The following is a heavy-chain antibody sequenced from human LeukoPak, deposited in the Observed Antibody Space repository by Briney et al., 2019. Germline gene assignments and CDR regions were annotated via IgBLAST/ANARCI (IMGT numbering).Heavy chain of an antibody. CDR3: ARHVGPDTRITMLRGVSFPRYNNWFDP. CDR1: GGSFSGYY. V-gene: IGHV4-34*01. CDR2: INHSGST. J-gene: IGHJ5*02. D-gene: IGHD3-10*01. Sequence: PSETLSLTCAVYGGSFSGYYWSWIRQPPGKGLEWIGEINHSGSTNYKPSLKSRVTISVDTSKNQFSLELLSVAAADTAVYYCARHVGPDTRITMLRGVSFPRYNNWFDPWGQGTLVTVSS.